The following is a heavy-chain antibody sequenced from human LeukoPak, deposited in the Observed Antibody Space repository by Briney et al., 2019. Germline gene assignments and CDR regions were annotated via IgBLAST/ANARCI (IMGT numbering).Heavy chain of an antibody. CDR1: GYTFTSYY. V-gene: IGHV1-46*01. D-gene: IGHD1-1*01. Sequence: ASVKVSCKASGYTFTSYYMHWVRQAPGQGLEWMGIINPSGGSTSYAQKFQGRVTMTRDTSTGTVYMELSSLRSEDTAVYYCAREYKDDYYGMDVWGQGTTVTVSS. CDR2: INPSGGST. J-gene: IGHJ6*02. CDR3: AREYKDDYYGMDV.